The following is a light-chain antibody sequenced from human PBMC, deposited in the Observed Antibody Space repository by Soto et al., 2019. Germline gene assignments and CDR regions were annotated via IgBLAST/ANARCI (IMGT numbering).Light chain of an antibody. Sequence: EIVLTQSPGTLSLSPGERATLSCRASQRLSSNYLAWYQQKPGQAPRLLIYGASSRATGVPDRFSGSGSGTDFTLTISRLEPEDFAVYYCQQCGGSPPFTFGPGTKVDIK. CDR3: QQCGGSPPFT. V-gene: IGKV3-20*01. CDR2: GAS. CDR1: QRLSSNY. J-gene: IGKJ3*01.